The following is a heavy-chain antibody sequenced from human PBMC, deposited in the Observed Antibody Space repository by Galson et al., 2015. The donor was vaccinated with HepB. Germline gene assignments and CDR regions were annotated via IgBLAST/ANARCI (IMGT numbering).Heavy chain of an antibody. Sequence: SLRLSCAASGFTVSSNYMSWIRQAPGKGLEWVSYISSSSSYTNYADSVKGRFTISRDNAKNSLYLQMNSLRAEDTAVYYCARGGSYRGTRVWYFDLWGRGTLVTVSS. J-gene: IGHJ2*01. D-gene: IGHD1-26*01. CDR1: GFTVSSNY. CDR3: ARGGSYRGTRVWYFDL. CDR2: ISSSSSYT. V-gene: IGHV3-11*06.